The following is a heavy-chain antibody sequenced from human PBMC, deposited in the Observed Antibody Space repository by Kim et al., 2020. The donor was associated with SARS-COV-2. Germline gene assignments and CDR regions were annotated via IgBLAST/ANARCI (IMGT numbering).Heavy chain of an antibody. Sequence: SETLSLTCAVYGGSFSGYYWSWIRQPPGKGLEWIGEINHSGSTNYNPSLKSRVTISVDTSKNQFSLKLSSVTAADTAVYYCARPRNYYDRSGYYSDWGQG. CDR1: GGSFSGYY. V-gene: IGHV4-34*01. CDR2: INHSGST. J-gene: IGHJ1*01. D-gene: IGHD3-22*01. CDR3: ARPRNYYDRSGYYSD.